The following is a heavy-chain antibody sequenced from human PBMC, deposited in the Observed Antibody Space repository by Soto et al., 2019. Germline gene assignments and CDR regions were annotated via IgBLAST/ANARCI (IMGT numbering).Heavy chain of an antibody. CDR2: IKKDGSEI. V-gene: IGHV3-7*05. D-gene: IGHD6-13*01. J-gene: IGHJ3*02. CDR1: GFSFASSW. Sequence: EVQLVESGGDLVQPGGSLRLSCAASGFSFASSWMTWVRQAPGKGLEWVANIKKDGSEINYLDSVRGRFTVSRDNAKNSLYLEMNSLRAEDTALYYCARDVSPGSSSLYLDAFDIWGQGTMVTVSS. CDR3: ARDVSPGSSSLYLDAFDI.